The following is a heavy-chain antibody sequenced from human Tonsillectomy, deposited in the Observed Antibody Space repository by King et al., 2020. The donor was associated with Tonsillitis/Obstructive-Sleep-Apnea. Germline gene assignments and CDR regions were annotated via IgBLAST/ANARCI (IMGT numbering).Heavy chain of an antibody. J-gene: IGHJ4*02. CDR2: TSSSSSYI. CDR1: GFTFSSYS. V-gene: IGHV3-21*01. D-gene: IGHD6-19*01. CDR3: ARYGYSSGWYKDY. Sequence: QLVQSGGGLVKPGGSLRLSCAASGFTFSSYSMNWVRQAPGKGLEWVSSTSSSSSYIYYADSVKGRFTISRDNAKNSLYLQMNSLRAVDTAVYYCARYGYSSGWYKDYWGQGTLVTVSS.